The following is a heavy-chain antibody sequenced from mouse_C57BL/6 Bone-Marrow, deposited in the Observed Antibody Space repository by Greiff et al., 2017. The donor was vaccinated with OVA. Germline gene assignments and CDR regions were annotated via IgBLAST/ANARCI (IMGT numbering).Heavy chain of an antibody. J-gene: IGHJ2*01. CDR2: INPSSGYT. D-gene: IGHD2-14*01. Sequence: VQLQQSGAELARPGASVKMSCKASGYTFTSYTMHWVKQRPGQGLEWIGYINPSSGYTKYNQKFKDKATLTADKSSSTAYMQLSSLTSEDSAVYFCAMIGCNLDYWGQGTTLTVSS. CDR1: GYTFTSYT. CDR3: AMIGCNLDY. V-gene: IGHV1-4*01.